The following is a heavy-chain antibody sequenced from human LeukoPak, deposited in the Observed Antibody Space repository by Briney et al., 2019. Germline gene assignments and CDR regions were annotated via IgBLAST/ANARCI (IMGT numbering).Heavy chain of an antibody. J-gene: IGHJ4*02. CDR1: GFTFSNYV. D-gene: IGHD6-19*01. Sequence: PGGSLRLSCIASGFTFSNYVMSWVRQAPGKGLEWVSAICSNGYTTYYADSVKGRFTVSRDNSKNTLYLDIRSLRADDTARYYCAKDEMAVAIFDYWGQGTLVTVSS. V-gene: IGHV3-23*05. CDR2: ICSNGYTT. CDR3: AKDEMAVAIFDY.